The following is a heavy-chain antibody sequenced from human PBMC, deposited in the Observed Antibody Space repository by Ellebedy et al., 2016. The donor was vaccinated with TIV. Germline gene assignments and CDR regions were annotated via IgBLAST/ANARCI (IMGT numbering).Heavy chain of an antibody. J-gene: IGHJ4*02. CDR3: ARFPVELSFLSGYFDY. D-gene: IGHD3-16*02. CDR1: GGSISSGGYY. CDR2: IYYSGST. V-gene: IGHV4-31*03. Sequence: LRLSXTVSGGSISSGGYYWSWIRQHPGKGLEWIGYIYYSGSTYYNPSLKSRVTISVDTSKNQFSLKLSSVTAADTAVYYCARFPVELSFLSGYFDYWGQGTLVTVSS.